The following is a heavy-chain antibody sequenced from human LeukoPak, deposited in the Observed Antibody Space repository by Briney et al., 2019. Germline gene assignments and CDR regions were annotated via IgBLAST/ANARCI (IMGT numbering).Heavy chain of an antibody. CDR3: APQQAYSPYNWFDP. D-gene: IGHD5-12*01. CDR2: IHPDGSIT. CDR1: RFTISKYW. Sequence: GGSLRLSCVGSRFTISKYWMHWVRQAPGTGLVWVSRIHPDGSITTYADSVKGRFTISRDNAENTLYLQMNSLRAEDTGVYYCAPQQAYSPYNWFDPWGQGTLVTVTS. V-gene: IGHV3-74*03. J-gene: IGHJ5*02.